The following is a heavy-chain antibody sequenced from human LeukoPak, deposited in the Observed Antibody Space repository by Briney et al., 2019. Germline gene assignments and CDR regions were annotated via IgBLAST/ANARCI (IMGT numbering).Heavy chain of an antibody. Sequence: ASVKVSCKASGYTFTSYDINWVRQATGQGLEWMGWMNPDSGNTGYAQKFQGRVTMTRNTSISTAYTELSSLRSEDTAVYHCARGSGYSSDWYDYYYYMDVWGKGTTVTISS. J-gene: IGHJ6*03. V-gene: IGHV1-8*01. CDR1: GYTFTSYD. D-gene: IGHD6-19*01. CDR3: ARGSGYSSDWYDYYYYMDV. CDR2: MNPDSGNT.